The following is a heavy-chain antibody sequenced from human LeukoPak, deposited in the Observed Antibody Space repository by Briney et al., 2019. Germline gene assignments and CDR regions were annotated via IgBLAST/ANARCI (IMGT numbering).Heavy chain of an antibody. Sequence: PSETLSLTCTVSGGSISSSSYYWGWIRQPPGKGLEWVAFLRYDGSNKFYADSVKGRFTISRDNSKNTLYLQINSLRVEDTAVYYCAKSAVRGLPILGNWGQGTLVTVSS. V-gene: IGHV3-30*02. D-gene: IGHD2-21*02. CDR3: AKSAVRGLPILGN. CDR2: LRYDGSNK. CDR1: GGSISSSS. J-gene: IGHJ4*02.